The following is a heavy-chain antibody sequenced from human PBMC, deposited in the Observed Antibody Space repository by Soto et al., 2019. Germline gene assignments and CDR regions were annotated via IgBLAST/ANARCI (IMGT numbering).Heavy chain of an antibody. CDR3: AHRLPPFFSSTSCYRFLFDF. Sequence: GSGPTLVNPTQTLTLTCTFSGFSLSTSGVGVGWIRQPPGKALEWLALIYWDDDKRYSPSLKSRLTITKDTSKNQVVLTMTNMDPVDTATYYCAHRLPPFFSSTSCYRFLFDFCGNGSLVPGSS. CDR2: IYWDDDK. D-gene: IGHD2-2*01. CDR1: GFSLSTSGVG. V-gene: IGHV2-5*02. J-gene: IGHJ5*01.